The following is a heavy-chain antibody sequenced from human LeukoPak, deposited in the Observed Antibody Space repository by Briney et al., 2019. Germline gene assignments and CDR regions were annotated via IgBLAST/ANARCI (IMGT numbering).Heavy chain of an antibody. V-gene: IGHV3-23*01. CDR3: TTGGNWNYAT. CDR1: GFTFSSYA. J-gene: IGHJ5*02. D-gene: IGHD1-7*01. CDR2: ISGSGGST. Sequence: QPGGSLRLSCAASGFTFSSYAMSWVRQAPGKGLEWVSAISGSGGSTYYADSVKGRFTISRDNSKNTLYLQMNSLKTEDTAVYYCTTGGNWNYATWGQGTLVTVSS.